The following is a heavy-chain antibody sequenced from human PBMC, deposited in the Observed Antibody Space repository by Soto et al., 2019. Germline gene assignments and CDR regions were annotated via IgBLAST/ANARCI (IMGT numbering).Heavy chain of an antibody. CDR1: GFTFSSYG. Sequence: SLRLSCAASGFTFSSYGLHWVRQAPGKGLEWVTFISNDGSNKYYADSVKGRFTISRDKSKNTLSLNSLRPEDTAVYYCARDREPDGTYYYGMDVWGQGTTVTVSS. V-gene: IGHV3-30-3*01. J-gene: IGHJ6*02. CDR2: ISNDGSNK. D-gene: IGHD6-13*01. CDR3: ARDREPDGTYYYGMDV.